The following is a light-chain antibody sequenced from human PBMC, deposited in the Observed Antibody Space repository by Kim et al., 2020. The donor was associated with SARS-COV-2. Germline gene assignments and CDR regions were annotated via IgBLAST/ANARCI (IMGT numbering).Light chain of an antibody. V-gene: IGLV3-27*01. CDR3: YSAADNNYV. CDR2: KDS. CDR1: VLAKKY. J-gene: IGLJ1*01. Sequence: SYELTQPSSVSVSPGQTARITCSGDVLAKKYARWFQQKPGQAPVLVIYKDSERPSGIPERFSGSSSGTTVTLTISGAQVEDEADYYCYSAADNNYVFGTGTNVTVL.